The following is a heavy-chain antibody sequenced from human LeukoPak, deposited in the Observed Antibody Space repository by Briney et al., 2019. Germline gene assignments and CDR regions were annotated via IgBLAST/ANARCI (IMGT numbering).Heavy chain of an antibody. J-gene: IGHJ4*02. CDR1: GFTFSNAW. CDR2: ISGSGGST. D-gene: IGHD3-10*01. V-gene: IGHV3-23*01. Sequence: GGSLRLSCAASGFTFSNAWMSWVRQAPGKGLEWVSAISGSGGSTYYADSVKGRFTISRDDSKNTLYPQMNSLRAEDTAVYYCVRTMVRGVISYYFDYWGQGTLVTVSS. CDR3: VRTMVRGVISYYFDY.